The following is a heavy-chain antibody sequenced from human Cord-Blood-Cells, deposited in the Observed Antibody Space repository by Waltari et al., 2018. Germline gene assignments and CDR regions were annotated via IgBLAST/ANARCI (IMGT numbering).Heavy chain of an antibody. D-gene: IGHD4-4*01. V-gene: IGHV1-2*02. CDR3: ARITVTTFPY. Sequence: QVQLVQSGAEVKKPGASVKVSCKASGYTFTGHYMHWVRQAPGQGLGWMGLINPNGGGTNYAQKFQGRVTMTRDTSISTAYMELSRLRSDDTAVYYCARITVTTFPYWGQGTLVTVSS. J-gene: IGHJ4*02. CDR1: GYTFTGHY. CDR2: INPNGGGT.